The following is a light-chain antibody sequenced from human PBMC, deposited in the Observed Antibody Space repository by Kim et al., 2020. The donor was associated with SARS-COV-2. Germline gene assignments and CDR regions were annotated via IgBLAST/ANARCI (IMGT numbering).Light chain of an antibody. CDR1: QSVVNRY. V-gene: IGKV3-20*01. Sequence: SPCDRATRSCRTSQSVVNRYVAWYQQRPGQSPRLLIYDASVRATGIPDRFSGSGSGTDFTLTISGLEPEDFAVYHCQQYGGSPLTFGPGTKVDIK. CDR3: QQYGGSPLT. J-gene: IGKJ1*01. CDR2: DAS.